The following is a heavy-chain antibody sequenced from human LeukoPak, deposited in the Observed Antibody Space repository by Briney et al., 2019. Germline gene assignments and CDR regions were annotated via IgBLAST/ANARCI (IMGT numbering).Heavy chain of an antibody. V-gene: IGHV4-34*01. J-gene: IGHJ4*02. CDR1: GGSFSGYF. Sequence: SETLSLACAVYGGSFSGYFWSWVRQSPGKGLEWIGEINHGRNANYNPSLKSRVTISVDTSNKQLSLNMTSVTAADTAVYYCARSPLHSGDYRFDLWGQGTLVTAFS. CDR2: INHGRNA. CDR3: ARSPLHSGDYRFDL. D-gene: IGHD4-17*01.